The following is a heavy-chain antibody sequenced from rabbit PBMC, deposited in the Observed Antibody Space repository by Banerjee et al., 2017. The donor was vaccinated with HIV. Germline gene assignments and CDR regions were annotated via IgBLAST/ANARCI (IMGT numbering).Heavy chain of an antibody. Sequence: QSLEESGGDLAKPGASLTLTCTASGFSLSNNYVMCWVRQAPGKGPEWIACIYAGSSGSTYYASWAKGRFTISKTSSTTVTLQMTSLTAADTANYFCARGDTGSPYYTSFKLWGSGTLVTVS. V-gene: IGHV1S40*01. CDR1: GFSLSNNYV. D-gene: IGHD8-1*01. CDR2: IYAGSSGST. CDR3: ARGDTGSPYYTSFKL. J-gene: IGHJ4*01.